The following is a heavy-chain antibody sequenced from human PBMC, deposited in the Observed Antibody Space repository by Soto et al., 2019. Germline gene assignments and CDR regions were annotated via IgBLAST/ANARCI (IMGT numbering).Heavy chain of an antibody. CDR3: AHAMLYCTGGSCSTWFDS. V-gene: IGHV2-5*02. J-gene: IGHJ5*01. CDR2: IYWDDDK. D-gene: IGHD2-15*01. Sequence: QITLKESGPTLVKPTQTLTLTCTFSGFSLSTHGVGVGWVRQPAGKALEWLALIYWDDDKRYSASLNSRRTITEETSTNQVVITMTNMDPVDTATYYCAHAMLYCTGGSCSTWFDSWGQGTLVTVSS. CDR1: GFSLSTHGVG.